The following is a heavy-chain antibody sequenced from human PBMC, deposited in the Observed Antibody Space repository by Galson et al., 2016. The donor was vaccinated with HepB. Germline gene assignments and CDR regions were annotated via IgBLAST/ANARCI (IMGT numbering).Heavy chain of an antibody. CDR1: GFSLSTTGVG. CDR3: VHIVHSGSYYYFAY. V-gene: IGHV2-5*02. J-gene: IGHJ4*02. CDR2: IYWDGDE. D-gene: IGHD1-26*01. Sequence: PALVKPTQTLTLTCIFSGFSLSTTGVGVGWMRQPPGKTLEWLAHIYWDGDERYSPSLKSRLTITKDTSKNWVVLTMTNMGPVDTATYYCVHIVHSGSYYYFAYWGQGTLVTVSS.